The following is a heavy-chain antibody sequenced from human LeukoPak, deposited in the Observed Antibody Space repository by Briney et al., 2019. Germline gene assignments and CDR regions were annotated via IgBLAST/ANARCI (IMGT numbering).Heavy chain of an antibody. J-gene: IGHJ4*02. Sequence: PSGTLSLTCAVSGGSISSSNWWSWVRQPPGKGLEWIGEIYHSGSTNYNPSLKSRVTISVDKSKNQFSLKLSSVTAADTAVYYCARIPNIVVVPAAILQYFDYWGQRTLVTVSS. CDR2: IYHSGST. V-gene: IGHV4-4*02. CDR3: ARIPNIVVVPAAILQYFDY. CDR1: GGSISSSNW. D-gene: IGHD2-2*02.